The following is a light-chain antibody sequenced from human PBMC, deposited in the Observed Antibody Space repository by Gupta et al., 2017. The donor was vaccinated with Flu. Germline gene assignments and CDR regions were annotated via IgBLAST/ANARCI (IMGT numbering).Light chain of an antibody. J-gene: IGKJ5*01. CDR1: QNVNSN. CDR3: QQYDRWPLIT. V-gene: IGKV3-15*01. Sequence: ERATLSCRASQNVNSNLAWYHQKPGQAPRLLIYGASPRATGISARFSGSGSGTDFTLTISSLQSEDFALYYCQQYDRWPLITFGQGTRLEIK. CDR2: GAS.